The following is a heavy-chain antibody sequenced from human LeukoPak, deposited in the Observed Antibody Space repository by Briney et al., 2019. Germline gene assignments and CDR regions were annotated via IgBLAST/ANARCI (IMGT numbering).Heavy chain of an antibody. CDR1: GYTFTSYD. J-gene: IGHJ5*02. V-gene: IGHV1-8*01. Sequence: ASVKVSFTASGYTFTSYDINWVRQAPGQGLEWMGWMNPNSGNTGYSQKFQGRVTMTRNTSITTAYMELSSLRSEDMAVYYCARGEVTMVRGVIHNWFDPWGQGTLVTVSS. D-gene: IGHD3-10*01. CDR2: MNPNSGNT. CDR3: ARGEVTMVRGVIHNWFDP.